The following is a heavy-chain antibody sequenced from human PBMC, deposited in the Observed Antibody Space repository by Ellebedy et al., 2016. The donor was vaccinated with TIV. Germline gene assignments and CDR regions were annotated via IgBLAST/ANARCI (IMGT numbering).Heavy chain of an antibody. V-gene: IGHV1-69*04. Sequence: ASVKVSCKASGGTFRSYAISWVRQAPGQGLEWMGRIIPILGIANYAQKFQGRVTITADISTRTAYMELSSLRSEDTAVFYCAGGDTSGFYGGWFDPWGQGTLVTVSS. J-gene: IGHJ5*02. D-gene: IGHD3-22*01. CDR3: AGGDTSGFYGGWFDP. CDR2: IIPILGIA. CDR1: GGTFRSYA.